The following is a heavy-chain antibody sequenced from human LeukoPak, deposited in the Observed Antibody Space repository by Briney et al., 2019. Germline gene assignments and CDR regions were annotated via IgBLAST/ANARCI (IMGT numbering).Heavy chain of an antibody. J-gene: IGHJ4*02. Sequence: GGSLRLSCAASGFTFSSSAMSWVRQAPGKGLEWVSTISGSGGSTYYADSVKGRFTISRDNSKNTLYLQMNSLRAEDTAVYYCAKAPRYYYDSSGYYSSGDYWGQGTLVTVSS. CDR2: ISGSGGST. CDR1: GFTFSSSA. D-gene: IGHD3-22*01. V-gene: IGHV3-23*01. CDR3: AKAPRYYYDSSGYYSSGDY.